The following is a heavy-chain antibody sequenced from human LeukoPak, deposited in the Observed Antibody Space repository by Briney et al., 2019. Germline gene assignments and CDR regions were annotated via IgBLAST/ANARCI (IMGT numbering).Heavy chain of an antibody. CDR1: GYTFTRSF. D-gene: IGHD3-22*01. CDR3: ARASDDSGYYDFHT. J-gene: IGHJ4*02. CDR2: LNPGGDWT. V-gene: IGHV1-46*01. Sequence: ASVKVSCKASGYTFTRSFIHWGRQAPGQGLEWMGILNPGGDWTTYAKKFQGRLTMPKDTSTSTFYLDLSSLRSEDTAVYYCARASDDSGYYDFHTGAQGTLVTVSS.